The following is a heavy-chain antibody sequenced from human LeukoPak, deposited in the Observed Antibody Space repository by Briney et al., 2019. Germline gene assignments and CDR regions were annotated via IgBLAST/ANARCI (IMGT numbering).Heavy chain of an antibody. D-gene: IGHD2-2*01. J-gene: IGHJ4*02. CDR1: GFTFSNYG. V-gene: IGHV3-30*02. CDR3: AKGDCSNIACSFDYFHY. Sequence: SGGSLRLSCAASGFTFSNYGMHWVRQAPGKGLEWVAVIWYDGGIKYYADSVKGRFTISRDNSKNTLYLQMNSLRAEDTAVYYCAKGDCSNIACSFDYFHYWGQGTLVTVSS. CDR2: IWYDGGIK.